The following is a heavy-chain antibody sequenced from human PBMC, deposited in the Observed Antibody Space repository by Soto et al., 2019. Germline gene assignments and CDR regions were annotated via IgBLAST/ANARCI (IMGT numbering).Heavy chain of an antibody. Sequence: GESLKISCKGSGYSFTSYWIGWVRQMPGKGLEWMGIIYPGDSDTRYSPSFQGQVTISADKSISTAYLQWSSLKASDTAMYYCATARAQWLVHHYGMDVWGQGTTVTV. CDR3: ATARAQWLVHHYGMDV. CDR2: IYPGDSDT. J-gene: IGHJ6*02. CDR1: GYSFTSYW. V-gene: IGHV5-51*01. D-gene: IGHD6-19*01.